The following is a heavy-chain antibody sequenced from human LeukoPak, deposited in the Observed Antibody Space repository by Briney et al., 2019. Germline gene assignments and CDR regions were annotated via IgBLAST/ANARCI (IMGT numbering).Heavy chain of an antibody. CDR3: ARDLLLGYCSAGSCSD. D-gene: IGHD2-15*01. J-gene: IGHJ4*02. Sequence: SETLSLTCAVYGGSFSGYYWSWIRQPPGKGLEGSGEINHSGRPNYNPSLKSPVPISVDPSKNQYPLQLSSVTAADTAVYYCARDLLLGYCSAGSCSDWGQGTLVTVSS. CDR2: INHSGRP. V-gene: IGHV4-34*01. CDR1: GGSFSGYY.